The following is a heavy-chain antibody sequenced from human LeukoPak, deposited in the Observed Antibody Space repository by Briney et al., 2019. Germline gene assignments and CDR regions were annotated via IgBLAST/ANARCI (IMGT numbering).Heavy chain of an antibody. CDR2: IYSGGST. V-gene: IGHV3-53*01. Sequence: GGSLRLSCAASGFTVSSNYMSRVRQAPGKGLEWVSVIYSGGSTYYADSVKGRFTISRDNPKNTLYLQMNSLRAEDTALYYCARIGHDLYQTFDSWGHGTLITVSS. CDR1: GFTVSSNY. J-gene: IGHJ5*01. D-gene: IGHD2-2*01. CDR3: ARIGHDLYQTFDS.